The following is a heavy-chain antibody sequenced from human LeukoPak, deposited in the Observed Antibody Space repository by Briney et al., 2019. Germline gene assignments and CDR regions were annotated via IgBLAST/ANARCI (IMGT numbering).Heavy chain of an antibody. Sequence: PSETLSLTCIVSGYSTSSGYYWGRIRQPPGKGLEWIGTIYRSGSTYSNPSLRGRVTISVDTSKNQFSLKLSSVTAADTAVYYCVRTGAGYYYYYMDVWGKGTTVTDSS. CDR3: VRTGAGYYYYYMDV. CDR2: IYRSGST. CDR1: GYSTSSGYY. J-gene: IGHJ6*03. D-gene: IGHD1-26*01. V-gene: IGHV4-38-2*02.